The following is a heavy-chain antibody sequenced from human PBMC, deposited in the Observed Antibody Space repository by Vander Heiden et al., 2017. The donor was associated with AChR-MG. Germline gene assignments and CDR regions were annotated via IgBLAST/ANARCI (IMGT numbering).Heavy chain of an antibody. Sequence: EVQLVESGGGLVQPGGSLRLSCAASGFTFSSYSMNWVRQAPGKGLEWVSYIRSSSSTIYYADSVKGRFTISRDNAKNSLYLQMNSLRAEDTAVYYCARGSGSYKGGYNWFDPWGQGTLVTVSS. D-gene: IGHD1-26*01. V-gene: IGHV3-48*01. CDR1: GFTFSSYS. CDR3: ARGSGSYKGGYNWFDP. CDR2: IRSSSSTI. J-gene: IGHJ5*02.